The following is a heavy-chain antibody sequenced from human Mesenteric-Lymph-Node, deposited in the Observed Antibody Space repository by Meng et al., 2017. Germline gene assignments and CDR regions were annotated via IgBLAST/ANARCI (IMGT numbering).Heavy chain of an antibody. CDR2: ISGRDGGA. J-gene: IGHJ4*02. Sequence: GGSLRLSCAASGFTVSSNYMSWVRQAPGKGLEWVSAISGRDGGAYYAGSVKGRFSVSRDNSKNTLYLHMNSLRAEDTAVYFCAKAYYFGSGSPFDDWVQGTLVTVSS. CDR1: GFTVSSNY. CDR3: AKAYYFGSGSPFDD. D-gene: IGHD3-10*01. V-gene: IGHV3-23*01.